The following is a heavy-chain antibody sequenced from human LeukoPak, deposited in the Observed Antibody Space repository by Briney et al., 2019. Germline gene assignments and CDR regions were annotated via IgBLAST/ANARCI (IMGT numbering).Heavy chain of an antibody. D-gene: IGHD6-19*01. V-gene: IGHV5-51*01. Sequence: GESLKISCKGSGYSFTSYWIGWVRQLPGKGLEWMGSIYPGNSDTRYSPFFQGQVTISADKSISTASLQWSSLKASDTAMYYCAKRVAGAGVRYFDLWGRGTLVTVSS. CDR2: IYPGNSDT. CDR1: GYSFTSYW. J-gene: IGHJ2*01. CDR3: AKRVAGAGVRYFDL.